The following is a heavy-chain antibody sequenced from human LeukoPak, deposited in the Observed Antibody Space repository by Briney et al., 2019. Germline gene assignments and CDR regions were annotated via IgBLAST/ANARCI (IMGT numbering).Heavy chain of an antibody. CDR2: ISSSSSYI. J-gene: IGHJ4*02. CDR1: GFTFSSYS. V-gene: IGHV3-21*01. CDR3: ARTIEMATISYFDY. Sequence: GGSLRLSCAASGFTFSSYSMNWVRQAPGKGLEWVSSISSSSSYIYYADSVKGRFTISRDNAKNSLYLQMNSLRAEDTAVYYCARTIEMATISYFDYWGQGTLVTVSS. D-gene: IGHD5-24*01.